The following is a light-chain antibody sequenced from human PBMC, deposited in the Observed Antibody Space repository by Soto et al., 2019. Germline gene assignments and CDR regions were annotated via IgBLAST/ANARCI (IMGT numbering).Light chain of an antibody. V-gene: IGKV1-5*03. CDR1: QSISSW. J-gene: IGKJ2*01. CDR2: KAS. CDR3: QQYNSYSYT. Sequence: LSASVGDRVTITCRASQSISSWLAWYQQKPGKAPKLLIYKASSLESGVPSRFSGSGSGTEFTLTISSLQPDDFATYYCQQYNSYSYTFGQGTKVDIK.